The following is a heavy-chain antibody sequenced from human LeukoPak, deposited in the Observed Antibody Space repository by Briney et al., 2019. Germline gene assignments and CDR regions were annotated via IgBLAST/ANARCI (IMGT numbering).Heavy chain of an antibody. Sequence: SETLSLTCTVSGGSISSYYWSWIRQPPGKGLEWIGYIYYSGSTNYNPSLKSRVTISVDTSKNQFSLKPSSVTAADTAVYYCARSRTVVTPGFDYWGQGTLVTVSS. J-gene: IGHJ4*02. D-gene: IGHD4-23*01. CDR3: ARSRTVVTPGFDY. CDR1: GGSISSYY. V-gene: IGHV4-59*01. CDR2: IYYSGST.